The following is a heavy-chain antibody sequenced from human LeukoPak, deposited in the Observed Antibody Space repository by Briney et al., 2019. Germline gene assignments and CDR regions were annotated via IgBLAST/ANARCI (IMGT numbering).Heavy chain of an antibody. D-gene: IGHD3-10*01. V-gene: IGHV4-39*01. J-gene: IGHJ5*02. CDR3: ARPIRSRDNNWFDP. CDR2: IYHTGST. Sequence: SETLSLTCTVSGGSFSSTSYYWGWIRQPPGKGLEWIANIYHTGSTYYNPSLKSRVTISVDTSANQFSLKLNAVTAADTAVYXXARPIRSRDNNWFDPWGQGTLVIVSS. CDR1: GGSFSSTSYY.